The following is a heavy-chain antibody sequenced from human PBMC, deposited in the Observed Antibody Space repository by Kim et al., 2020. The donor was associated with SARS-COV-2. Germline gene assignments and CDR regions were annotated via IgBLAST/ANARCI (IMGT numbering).Heavy chain of an antibody. CDR3: VRERWELQLLFYMYV. CDR1: GDNVSTSSAT. CDR2: TYFRSRWYF. J-gene: IGHJ6*03. D-gene: IGHD1-26*01. V-gene: IGHV6-1*01. Sequence: SQTLSLTCSISGDNVSTSSATWNWIRQSPARGLEWLGRTYFRSRWYFDSALSVKSRLTVNPDTSKNQFSLHLSSVTPEGTAVYYCVRERWELQLLFYMYVWGKGTTVTVS.